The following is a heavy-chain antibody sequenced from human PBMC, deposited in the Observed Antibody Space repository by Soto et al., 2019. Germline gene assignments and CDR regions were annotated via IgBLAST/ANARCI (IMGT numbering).Heavy chain of an antibody. CDR1: GGTFSSYA. D-gene: IGHD1-26*01. CDR3: ARRGATMNWFDP. J-gene: IGHJ5*02. CDR2: IIPIFGTA. V-gene: IGHV1-69*12. Sequence: QVQLVQSGAEVKKPGSSVKVSCKASGGTFSSYAISWVRQAPGQGLEWMGGIIPIFGTANYAQKFQGRVXIXAXXATSTAYMELSSLRSEDTAVYYCARRGATMNWFDPWGQGTLVTVSS.